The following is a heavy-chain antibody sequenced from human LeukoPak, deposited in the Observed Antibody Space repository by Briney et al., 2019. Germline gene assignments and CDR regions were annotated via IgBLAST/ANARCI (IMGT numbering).Heavy chain of an antibody. J-gene: IGHJ4*02. CDR2: IRYDGSNK. CDR1: GFTFSNYG. CDR3: ANDEGCSGDNCYSGSQLIGH. D-gene: IGHD2-15*01. V-gene: IGHV3-30*02. Sequence: GGSLRLSCAASGFTFSNYGMHWVRQAPGKGLEWVAFIRYDGSNKYFADSVKGRFTISRDNSKNTLFLQMNSLRVEDTAVYYCANDEGCSGDNCYSGSQLIGHWGQGTLVTVSS.